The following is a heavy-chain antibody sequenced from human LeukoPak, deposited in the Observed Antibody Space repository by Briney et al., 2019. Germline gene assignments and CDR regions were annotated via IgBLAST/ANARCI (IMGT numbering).Heavy chain of an antibody. Sequence: PGGSLRLPCAASGFTFSSYSMNWVRQAPGKGLEWVSSISSSSSYIYYADSVKGRFTISRDNAKNSLYLQMNSLRAEDTAVYYCARIWFGDEELIDYWGQGTLVTVSS. CDR1: GFTFSSYS. V-gene: IGHV3-21*01. CDR3: ARIWFGDEELIDY. D-gene: IGHD3-10*01. J-gene: IGHJ4*02. CDR2: ISSSSSYI.